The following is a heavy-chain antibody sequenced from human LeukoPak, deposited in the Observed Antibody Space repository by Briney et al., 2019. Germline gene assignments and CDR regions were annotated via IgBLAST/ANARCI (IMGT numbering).Heavy chain of an antibody. CDR1: GFTFSSYA. Sequence: GGSLRLSCAASGFTFSSYAMHWVRQAPGKGPEWVAVISYDGSNKYYADSVKGRFTISRDNSKNTLYLQMNILRAEDTAVYYCARAGPDYGDYFLWGQGTLVTVSS. D-gene: IGHD4-17*01. J-gene: IGHJ4*02. V-gene: IGHV3-30*01. CDR2: ISYDGSNK. CDR3: ARAGPDYGDYFL.